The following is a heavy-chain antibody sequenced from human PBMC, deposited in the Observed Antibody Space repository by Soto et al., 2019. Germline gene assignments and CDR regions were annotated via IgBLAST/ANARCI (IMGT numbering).Heavy chain of an antibody. Sequence: GSLRLSCAASGFTFSSYAMHWVRQAPGKGLEWVAVISYDGSNKYYADSVKGRFTISRDNSKNTLYLQMNSLRAEDTAVYYCARDYGDLEEHGWFDPWGQGTLVTVSS. D-gene: IGHD4-17*01. CDR3: ARDYGDLEEHGWFDP. CDR2: ISYDGSNK. CDR1: GFTFSSYA. V-gene: IGHV3-30-3*01. J-gene: IGHJ5*02.